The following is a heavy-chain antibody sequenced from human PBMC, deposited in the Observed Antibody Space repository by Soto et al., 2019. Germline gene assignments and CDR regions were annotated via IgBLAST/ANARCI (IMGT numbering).Heavy chain of an antibody. CDR3: ARDKITGLFDY. D-gene: IGHD2-8*02. V-gene: IGHV4-34*01. J-gene: IGHJ4*02. Sequence: SETMSLTWAVVGGTFRGYGWTWIRQPPGTGLEWIGEINHSGSTNYNPSLKSRVTISVDTSKNQFSLKLTSVTAADTAVYYCARDKITGLFDYWGQGTLVTVSS. CDR2: INHSGST. CDR1: GGTFRGYG.